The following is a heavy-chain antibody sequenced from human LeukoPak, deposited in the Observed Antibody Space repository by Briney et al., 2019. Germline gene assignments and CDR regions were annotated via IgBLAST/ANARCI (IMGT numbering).Heavy chain of an antibody. V-gene: IGHV4-61*02. CDR3: ARAGNWNVLYYYYYMDV. Sequence: SQTLSLTCTVSGDSITSASHYWTWIRQPAGKGLEWIGRIYTTGTTDYTDYNLSLKSRATISLDASKNQFSLKLSSVTAADTAVYYCARAGNWNVLYYYYYMDVWGKGTTVTVSS. CDR2: IYTTG. J-gene: IGHJ6*03. CDR1: GDSITSASHY. D-gene: IGHD1-20*01.